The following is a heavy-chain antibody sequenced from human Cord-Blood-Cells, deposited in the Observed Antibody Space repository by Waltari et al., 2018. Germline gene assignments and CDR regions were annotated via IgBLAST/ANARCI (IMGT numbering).Heavy chain of an antibody. CDR1: GGTFSSYA. CDR3: AAYYGSGSYWAFDI. Sequence: QVQLVQSGAEVKKPGSSVKVSCKASGGTFSSYAISWVRQAPGQGLEWMGGIIPILGIANYAQKFQGRVTITADKSTSTDYMELSSLRSEDTAVYYCAAYYGSGSYWAFDIWGQGTMVTVSS. V-gene: IGHV1-69*10. CDR2: IIPILGIA. J-gene: IGHJ3*02. D-gene: IGHD3-10*01.